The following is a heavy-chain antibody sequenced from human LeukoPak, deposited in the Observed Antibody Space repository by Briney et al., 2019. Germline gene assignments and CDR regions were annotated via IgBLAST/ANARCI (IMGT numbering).Heavy chain of an antibody. D-gene: IGHD3-10*01. CDR1: GYTFTSYG. V-gene: IGHV1-18*01. J-gene: IGHJ6*02. CDR3: ARDQVVRGVIIRYYGMDV. CDR2: ISAYNGNT. Sequence: ASVKVSCKASGYTFTSYGISWVRQAPGQGLEWMGWISAYNGNTNYARKLQGRVTMTTDTSTSTAYMELRSLRSDDTAVYYCARDQVVRGVIIRYYGMDVWGQGTTVTVSS.